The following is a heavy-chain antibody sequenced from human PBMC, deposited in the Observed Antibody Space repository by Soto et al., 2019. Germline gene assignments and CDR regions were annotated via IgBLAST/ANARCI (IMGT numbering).Heavy chain of an antibody. J-gene: IGHJ3*02. V-gene: IGHV1-69*08. CDR2: IIPILGIA. CDR3: ARDSDNWNDPPDAFDI. CDR1: GGTFSSYT. Sequence: QVQLVQSGAEVKKPGSSVKVSCKASGGTFSSYTISWVRQAPGQGLEWMGRIIPILGIANYAQKFQGRVTITADKSTSTAYMELSSLRSEDTAVYYCARDSDNWNDPPDAFDIWGQGTMVTVSS. D-gene: IGHD1-1*01.